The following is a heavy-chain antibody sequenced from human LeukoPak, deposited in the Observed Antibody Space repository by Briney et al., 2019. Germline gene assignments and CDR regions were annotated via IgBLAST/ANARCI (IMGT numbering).Heavy chain of an antibody. J-gene: IGHJ4*02. Sequence: SETLSLTCAVYGGSFSGYYWSWIRQPPGKGLEWIGEINHSGSTNYNPSLKSRVTIPVDTSKNQFSLKLSSVTAADTAVYYCTREAPPLSAHFDYWGQGTLVTVSS. CDR3: TREAPPLSAHFDY. CDR1: GGSFSGYY. V-gene: IGHV4-34*01. CDR2: INHSGST.